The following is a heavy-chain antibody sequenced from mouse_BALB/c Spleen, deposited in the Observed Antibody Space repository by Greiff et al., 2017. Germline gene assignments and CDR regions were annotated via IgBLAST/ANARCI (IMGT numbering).Heavy chain of an antibody. Sequence: VQLQQSGAELVRSGASVKLSCTASGFNIKDYYMHWVKQRPEQGLEWIGWIDPENGDTEYAPKFQGKATMTADTSSNTAYLQLSSLTSEDTAVYYCNAGFYGNYVRYFDVWGAGTTVTVSS. CDR3: NAGFYGNYVRYFDV. D-gene: IGHD2-1*01. V-gene: IGHV14-4*02. CDR2: IDPENGDT. J-gene: IGHJ1*01. CDR1: GFNIKDYY.